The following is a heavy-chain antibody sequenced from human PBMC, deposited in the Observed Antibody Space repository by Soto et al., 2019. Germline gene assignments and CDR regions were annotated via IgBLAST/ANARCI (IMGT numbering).Heavy chain of an antibody. CDR1: GGSVSSGSYY. CDR2: IYYSGST. CDR3: ARDMSSGWYSWFDP. D-gene: IGHD6-19*01. J-gene: IGHJ5*02. V-gene: IGHV4-61*01. Sequence: SETLSLTCTVSGGSVSSGSYYWSWIRQPPGKGLEWIGYIYYSGSTNYNPSLKSRVTISVDTSKNQFSLKLSSVTAADTAVYYCARDMSSGWYSWFDPWGQGTLVTVSS.